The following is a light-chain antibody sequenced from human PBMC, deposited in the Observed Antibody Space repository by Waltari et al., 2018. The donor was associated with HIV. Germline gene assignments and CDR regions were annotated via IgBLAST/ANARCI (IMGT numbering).Light chain of an antibody. CDR3: ASWDDSLNGRV. CDR2: SNN. Sequence: QSVLTQPPSASGTPGQRVTISCSGSSSNIGSNTVTWYQQLPGTAPKLLIYSNNHRPSGVPDRFAGSKSGTSASLASSGLQSEDEADYYCASWDDSLNGRVFGGGTKLTVL. J-gene: IGLJ3*02. CDR1: SSNIGSNT. V-gene: IGLV1-44*01.